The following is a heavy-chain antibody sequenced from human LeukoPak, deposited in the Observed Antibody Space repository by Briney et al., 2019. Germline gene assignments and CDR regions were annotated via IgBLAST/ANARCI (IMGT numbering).Heavy chain of an antibody. CDR1: GGSISSTSSY. CDR3: AGDRTYSSSWYAYYGMDV. D-gene: IGHD6-13*01. CDR2: IYYSGST. J-gene: IGHJ6*02. Sequence: SETLSLTCTVSGGSISSTSSYWGWIRQPPGKGLEWIGSIYYSGSTNYNPSLKSRVTISVDTSKNQFSLKLSSVTAADTAVYYCAGDRTYSSSWYAYYGMDVWGQGTTVTVSS. V-gene: IGHV4-39*07.